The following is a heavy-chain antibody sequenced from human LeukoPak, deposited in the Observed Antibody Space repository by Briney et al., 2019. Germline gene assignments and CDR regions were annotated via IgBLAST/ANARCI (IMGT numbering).Heavy chain of an antibody. J-gene: IGHJ4*02. CDR3: VGGEWIRSGLGY. V-gene: IGHV3-53*01. Sequence: GGSLRLSCAASGFTFSGYYMSWVRQAPGKGLEWVSTIYSDDSTYYADSVKGRFIISRDNYKNTLYLQMYSMRAEDTAVYFYVGGEWIRSGLGYWGQGTLVTASS. D-gene: IGHD5-12*01. CDR1: GFTFSGYY. CDR2: IYSDDST.